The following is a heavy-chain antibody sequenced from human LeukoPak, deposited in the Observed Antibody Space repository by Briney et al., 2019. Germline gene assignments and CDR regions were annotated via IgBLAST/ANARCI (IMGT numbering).Heavy chain of an antibody. CDR2: IYSGGKT. V-gene: IGHV3-53*01. CDR3: ARINYYDGSGFYRDY. J-gene: IGHJ4*02. D-gene: IGHD3-22*01. CDR1: GFTVSDYY. Sequence: PGGSLRLSCAVSGFTVSDYYMSRVRQAPGKGLEWVSVIYSGGKTYYADSVKGRFTISRDDSKNTLHLQMNSLRAEDTAVYYCARINYYDGSGFYRDYWGQGTLVTVSS.